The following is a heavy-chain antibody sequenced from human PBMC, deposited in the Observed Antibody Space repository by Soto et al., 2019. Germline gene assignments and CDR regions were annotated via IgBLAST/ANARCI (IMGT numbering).Heavy chain of an antibody. CDR3: ARANCSSTSCYSHNWFDP. Sequence: ASVKVSCKASGGTFSSYTISWVRQAPGQGLEWMGRIIPILGIANYAQKFQGRVTITADKSTSTAYMELSSLRSEDTAVYYCARANCSSTSCYSHNWFDPWGQGTLVTVSS. J-gene: IGHJ5*02. V-gene: IGHV1-69*02. CDR2: IIPILGIA. D-gene: IGHD2-2*01. CDR1: GGTFSSYT.